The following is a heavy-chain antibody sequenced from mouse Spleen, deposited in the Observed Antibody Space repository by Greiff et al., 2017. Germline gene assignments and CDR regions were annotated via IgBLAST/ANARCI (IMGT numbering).Heavy chain of an antibody. CDR1: GFTFSSYA. J-gene: IGHJ4*01. CDR2: ISSGGGNT. CDR3: ARFDGYYFYAMDY. V-gene: IGHV5-9-3*01. Sequence: EVQRVESGGGLVKLGGSLKLSCAASGFTFSSYAMSWVRQTPEKRLEWVATISSGGGNTYYPDSVKGRFTISRDNAKNTLYLQMSSLKSEDTAMYYCARFDGYYFYAMDYWGQGTSVTVSS. D-gene: IGHD2-3*01.